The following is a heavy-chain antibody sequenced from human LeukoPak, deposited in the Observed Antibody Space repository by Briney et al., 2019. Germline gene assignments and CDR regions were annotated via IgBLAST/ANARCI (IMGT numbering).Heavy chain of an antibody. V-gene: IGHV4-59*01. CDR1: GGSISSYY. J-gene: IGHJ4*02. D-gene: IGHD6-13*01. CDR2: ISYSGST. Sequence: SETLSLTCTVSGGSISSYYWSWIRQPPGKGLEWIGYISYSGSTNYNPSLKSRVTISVDTSKNQFSLKLSSVTAADTAVYYCARDGLGGSSWDWGQGTLVTVSS. CDR3: ARDGLGGSSWD.